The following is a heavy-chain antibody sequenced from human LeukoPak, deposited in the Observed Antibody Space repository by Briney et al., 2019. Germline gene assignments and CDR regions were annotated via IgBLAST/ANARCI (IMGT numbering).Heavy chain of an antibody. J-gene: IGHJ4*02. D-gene: IGHD4-23*01. CDR2: IYHSGST. V-gene: IGHV4-39*07. CDR1: GGSISSSSYY. CDR3: ARDQVHYGGNGY. Sequence: SETLSLTCTVSGGSISSSSYYWGWIRQPPGKGLEWIGSIYHSGSTYYNPSLKSRVTISVDTSKNQFSLKLSSVTAADTAVYYCARDQVHYGGNGYWGQGTLVTVSS.